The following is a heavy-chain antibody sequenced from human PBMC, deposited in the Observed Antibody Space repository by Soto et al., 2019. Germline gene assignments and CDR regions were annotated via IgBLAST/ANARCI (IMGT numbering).Heavy chain of an antibody. V-gene: IGHV5-51*01. Sequence: GESLKISCKGSGYSFTSYWIGWVRQMPGKGLEWMGIIYPGDSDTRYSPSFQGQVTISADKSISTAYLQWSSLKASDTAMYYCARCIAARNYYYYGMDVWGQGTTVTVS. CDR3: ARCIAARNYYYYGMDV. CDR1: GYSFTSYW. CDR2: IYPGDSDT. D-gene: IGHD6-6*01. J-gene: IGHJ6*02.